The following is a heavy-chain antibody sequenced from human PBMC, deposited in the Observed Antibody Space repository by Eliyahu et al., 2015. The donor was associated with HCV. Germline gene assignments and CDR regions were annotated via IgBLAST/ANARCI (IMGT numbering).Heavy chain of an antibody. D-gene: IGHD3-3*01. Sequence: QAPGKGLEWVAIISYDETNKYYADSVKGRFTISRDNSKNTLYLQMNSLKPEDTAVYYCAKNADYWSGYFDYWGQGTLVTVSS. J-gene: IGHJ4*02. V-gene: IGHV3-30*18. CDR3: AKNADYWSGYFDY. CDR2: ISYDETNK.